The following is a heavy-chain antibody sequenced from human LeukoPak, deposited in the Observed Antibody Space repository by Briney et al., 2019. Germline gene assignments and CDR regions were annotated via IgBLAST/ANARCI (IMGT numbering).Heavy chain of an antibody. CDR3: TSASKEDY. Sequence: GGSLRLSRTASGFTFGDYAMSWVRQAPGKGLEWVGFIRSKAYGGTTEYAASVKGRFTISRDDSKSIAYLQMNSLKTEDTAVYYCTSASKEDYWGQGTLVTVSS. J-gene: IGHJ4*02. CDR1: GFTFGDYA. CDR2: IRSKAYGGTT. D-gene: IGHD2-15*01. V-gene: IGHV3-49*04.